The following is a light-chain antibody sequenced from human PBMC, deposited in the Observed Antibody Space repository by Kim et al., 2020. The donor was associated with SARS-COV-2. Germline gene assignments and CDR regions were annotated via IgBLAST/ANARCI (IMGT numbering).Light chain of an antibody. CDR3: NSRDSSGNHVV. V-gene: IGLV3-19*01. CDR2: GKN. J-gene: IGLJ2*01. CDR1: SLRSYY. Sequence: ALGQTVRITCQGDSLRSYYPSWYQQKPGQAPVLVIYGKNNRPSGIPDRFSGSSSGNTASLTITGAQAEDEADYYCNSRDSSGNHVVFGGGTQLTVL.